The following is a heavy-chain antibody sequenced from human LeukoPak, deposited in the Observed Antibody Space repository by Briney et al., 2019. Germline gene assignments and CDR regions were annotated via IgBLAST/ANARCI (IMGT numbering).Heavy chain of an antibody. V-gene: IGHV1-18*01. CDR1: GYTFTSYG. J-gene: IGHJ4*02. CDR2: ISPYNSNT. CDR3: ARDRQCGY. D-gene: IGHD2-21*01. Sequence: GASANVSCKSSGYTFTSYGISWVRQAPGQGLEWMGWISPYNSNTNYAPKLQGRVTMTTDTATSTAYMELTSLTSDDTAVCYCARDRQCGYWGQGTLVTVSS.